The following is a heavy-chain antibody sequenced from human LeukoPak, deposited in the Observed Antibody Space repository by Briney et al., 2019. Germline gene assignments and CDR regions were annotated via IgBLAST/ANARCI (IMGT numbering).Heavy chain of an antibody. CDR1: GGSISSSSYY. Sequence: SETLSLTCTVSGGSISSSSYYWGWIRQPPGKGLEWIGSIYYSGSTYYNPSLKSRVTISVDTSKNQFSLKLSSVTAADTAVYYCARVGGMPSLIVVVVAATPYWYFDLWGRGTLVTVSS. CDR3: ARVGGMPSLIVVVVAATPYWYFDL. D-gene: IGHD2-15*01. J-gene: IGHJ2*01. CDR2: IYYSGST. V-gene: IGHV4-39*07.